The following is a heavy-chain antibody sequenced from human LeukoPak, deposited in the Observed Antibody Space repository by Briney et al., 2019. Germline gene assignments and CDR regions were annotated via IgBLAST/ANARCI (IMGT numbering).Heavy chain of an antibody. Sequence: SETLSLTRTFSGGSISSYYWSWIRQPPGKGLEWIGYIYYSGSTNYNPSLKSRVTISVDTSKNQFSLKLSSVAAADTAVYYCASVSVSSAGYHFYYYGMDVWGKGTTVIVSS. V-gene: IGHV4-59*01. CDR3: ASVSVSSAGYHFYYYGMDV. CDR2: IYYSGST. CDR1: GGSISSYY. D-gene: IGHD6-25*01. J-gene: IGHJ6*04.